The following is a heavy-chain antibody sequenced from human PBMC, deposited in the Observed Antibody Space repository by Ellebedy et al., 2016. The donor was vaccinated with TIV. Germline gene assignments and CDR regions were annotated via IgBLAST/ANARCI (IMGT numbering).Heavy chain of an antibody. CDR2: TSYDGLDK. CDR3: ARALGGEDWLSAADF. D-gene: IGHD3/OR15-3a*01. CDR1: GFTFRNYA. J-gene: IGHJ4*02. Sequence: GESLKISCVVSGFTFRNYAMLWFRQAPGKGMEWVAVTSYDGLDKHYGDSAKARFTISRDNSNNTRYLQMDRVRVEDTAVYFCARALGGEDWLSAADFWGQGTVVTVSS. V-gene: IGHV3-30*03.